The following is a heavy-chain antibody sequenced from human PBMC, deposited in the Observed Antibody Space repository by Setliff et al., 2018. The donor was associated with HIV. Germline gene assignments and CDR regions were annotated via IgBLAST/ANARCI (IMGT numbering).Heavy chain of an antibody. J-gene: IGHJ6*02. CDR1: GYTFTGYY. CDR3: ARDLRDGFEEWFSTLDDGMDV. D-gene: IGHD3-3*01. V-gene: IGHV1-2*02. Sequence: ASVKVSCKASGYTFTGYYMHWVRQAPGQGLEWMGWINPNSGGTNYAQKFQGRVTMTRDTSISTVYLELRSLRSEDTAVYYCARDLRDGFEEWFSTLDDGMDVWGQGTTVTVSS. CDR2: INPNSGGT.